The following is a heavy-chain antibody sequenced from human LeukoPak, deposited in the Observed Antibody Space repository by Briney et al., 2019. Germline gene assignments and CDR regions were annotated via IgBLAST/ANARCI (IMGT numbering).Heavy chain of an antibody. CDR1: GFTFSSYS. J-gene: IGHJ4*02. V-gene: IGHV3-30*03. D-gene: IGHD5-18*01. CDR2: ISYDGSNK. CDR3: ARDLRGMDTAVVTGY. Sequence: GGSLRLSCAASGFTFSSYSMNWVRQAPGKGLEWVAVISYDGSNKYYADSVKGRFTISRDNSKNTLYLQMNSLRAEDTAVYYCARDLRGMDTAVVTGYWGQGTLVTVSS.